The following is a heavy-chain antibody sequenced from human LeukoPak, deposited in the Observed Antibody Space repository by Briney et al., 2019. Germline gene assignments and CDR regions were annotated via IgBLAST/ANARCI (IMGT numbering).Heavy chain of an antibody. D-gene: IGHD2-2*01. CDR3: AREGLGFHQLLFGYFDY. Sequence: ASVKVSCKASGGTFRSYAISWVRQAPGQGLEWMGGIIPIFGTANYAQKFQGRVTITADESTSTAYMELSSLRSEDTAVYYCAREGLGFHQLLFGYFDYWGQGTLVTVSS. J-gene: IGHJ4*02. V-gene: IGHV1-69*13. CDR1: GGTFRSYA. CDR2: IIPIFGTA.